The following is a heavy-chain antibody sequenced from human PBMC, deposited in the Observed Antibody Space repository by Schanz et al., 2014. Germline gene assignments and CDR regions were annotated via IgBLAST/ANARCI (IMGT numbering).Heavy chain of an antibody. V-gene: IGHV3-48*01. CDR1: GFTFSSYA. CDR3: ARPPHDSSGYYPFDY. J-gene: IGHJ4*02. Sequence: VQLLESGGGLVQPGGSLRLSCAASGFTFSSYAMSWVRQAPGKGLEWISYITYNGGTIYYADSVKGRFTISRDNAKNSLYLQMNSLRAEDTAVYYCARPPHDSSGYYPFDYWGQGTLVTVSS. CDR2: ITYNGGTI. D-gene: IGHD3-22*01.